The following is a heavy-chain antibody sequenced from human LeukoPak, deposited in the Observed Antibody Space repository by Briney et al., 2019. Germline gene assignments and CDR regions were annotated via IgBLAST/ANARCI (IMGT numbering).Heavy chain of an antibody. CDR3: ARGLPSSYYYYYYMDV. J-gene: IGHJ6*03. CDR1: GGSFSGYY. V-gene: IGHV4-34*01. D-gene: IGHD6-13*01. CDR2: INHSGST. Sequence: PSGTLSLTCAVYGGSFSGYYWSWIRQPPGKGLEWIGEINHSGSTNYNPSLKSRVTISVDTSKNQFSLKLGSVTAADTAVYYCARGLPSSYYYYYYMDVWGKGTTVTVSS.